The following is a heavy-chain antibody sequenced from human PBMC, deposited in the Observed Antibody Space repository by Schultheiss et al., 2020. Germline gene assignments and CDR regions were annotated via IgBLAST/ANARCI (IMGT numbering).Heavy chain of an antibody. CDR3: AKIYSSSYPRFDY. CDR2: ISYDGSNK. J-gene: IGHJ4*02. Sequence: WGSLRLSCAASGFTFSSYGMHWVRQAPGKGLEWVAVISYDGSNKYYADSVKGRFTISRDSSKNTLFLQMNSLKAEDTAVYYCAKIYSSSYPRFDYWGQGTLVTVSS. D-gene: IGHD6-13*01. V-gene: IGHV3-30*18. CDR1: GFTFSSYG.